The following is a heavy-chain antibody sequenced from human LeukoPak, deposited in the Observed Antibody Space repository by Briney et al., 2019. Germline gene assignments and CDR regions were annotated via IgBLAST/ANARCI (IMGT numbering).Heavy chain of an antibody. CDR3: AREGHIVVVPAAFDY. J-gene: IGHJ4*02. V-gene: IGHV3-20*04. D-gene: IGHD2-2*01. CDR2: INWNGGST. CDR1: GFTFDDYG. Sequence: GGSLRLSCAASGFTFDDYGMSWVRQAPGKGLEWVSGINWNGGSTGYADSVKGRFTISRDNAKNSLYLQMNSLRAEDTASYYCAREGHIVVVPAAFDYWGQGTLVTVSS.